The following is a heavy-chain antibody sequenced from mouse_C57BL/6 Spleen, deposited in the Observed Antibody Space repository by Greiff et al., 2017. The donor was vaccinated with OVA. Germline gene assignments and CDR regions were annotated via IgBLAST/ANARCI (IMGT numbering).Heavy chain of an antibody. CDR2: IYPRSGNT. V-gene: IGHV1-81*01. Sequence: VKLMESGAELARPGASVKLSCKASGYTFTSYGISWVKQRTGQGLEWIGEIYPRSGNTYYNEKFKGKATLTADKSSSTAYMELRSLTSEDSAVYFCARDDLYYAMDYWGQGTSVTVSS. CDR1: GYTFTSYG. J-gene: IGHJ4*01. CDR3: ARDDLYYAMDY.